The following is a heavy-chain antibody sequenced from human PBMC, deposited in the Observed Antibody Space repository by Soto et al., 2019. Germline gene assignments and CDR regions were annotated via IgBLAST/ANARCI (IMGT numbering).Heavy chain of an antibody. CDR2: IYHSGST. J-gene: IGHJ4*02. D-gene: IGHD3-10*01. Sequence: SETLSLTCAVSSGSISSSNWWSWVRQPPGKGLEWIGEIYHSGSTNYNPSLKSQVTISVDKSKNQFSLKLSSVTAADTAVYYCARDPGRETDYWGQGTLVTVSS. CDR1: SGSISSSNW. CDR3: ARDPGRETDY. V-gene: IGHV4-4*02.